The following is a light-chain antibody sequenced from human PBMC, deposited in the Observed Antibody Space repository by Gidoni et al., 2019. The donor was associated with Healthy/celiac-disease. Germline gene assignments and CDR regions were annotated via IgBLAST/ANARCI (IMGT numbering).Light chain of an antibody. CDR1: QRVLYSSNNKNY. Sequence: DIVMTQPPDSLAVSLGERATINCKSSQRVLYSSNNKNYLAWYQQKPGQPPKLLIYWASTRESGVPDRFSGSGSGTDFTLTISSLQAEDVAVYYCQQYYSIPITFGQGTRLEIK. CDR2: WAS. J-gene: IGKJ5*01. V-gene: IGKV4-1*01. CDR3: QQYYSIPIT.